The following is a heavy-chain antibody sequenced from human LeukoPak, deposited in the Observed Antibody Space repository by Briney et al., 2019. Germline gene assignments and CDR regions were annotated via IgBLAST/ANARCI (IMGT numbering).Heavy chain of an antibody. CDR1: GFSVDSYA. D-gene: IGHD4/OR15-4a*01. V-gene: IGHV3-23*01. CDR2: ISGYGADT. J-gene: IGHJ4*02. Sequence: GGSLRLSWAASGFSVDSYAMSWVRQTPGKGLEWVSSISGYGADTYYAESVKGRFTMSRDPYKNTLNLQLSNLRAEDAAVYYCAKDQGHDYAPFGSATQVYWGQGTLVAVSS. CDR3: AKDQGHDYAPFGSATQVY.